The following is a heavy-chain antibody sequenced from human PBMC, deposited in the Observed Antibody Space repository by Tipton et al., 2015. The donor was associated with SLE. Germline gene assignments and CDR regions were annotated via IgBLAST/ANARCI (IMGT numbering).Heavy chain of an antibody. Sequence: TLSLTCAVSDYSISSGYYWGWIRQPPGKGLEWIGSIFHSGSTSYNPSLRSRVTISVDTSKNQFSLKLTSVTAADTAVYYCASQLGAIPDAFDIWGQGTMVTVSS. V-gene: IGHV4-38-2*01. J-gene: IGHJ3*02. D-gene: IGHD2-21*01. CDR3: ASQLGAIPDAFDI. CDR2: IFHSGST. CDR1: DYSISSGYY.